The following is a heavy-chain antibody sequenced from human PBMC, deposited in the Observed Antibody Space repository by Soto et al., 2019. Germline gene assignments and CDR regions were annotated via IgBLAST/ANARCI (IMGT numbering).Heavy chain of an antibody. Sequence: QVQLVQSGAEVKKPGSSVKVSCKASGGTFSSYAISWVRQAPGQGLEWMGGIIPIFGTANYAQKFQGRVKITADESTSTADMEMSSLRSEDTAVYYGARADGTEDWVYYFDYCGQGTLVPVSS. CDR3: ARADGTEDWVYYFDY. CDR2: IIPIFGTA. J-gene: IGHJ4*02. V-gene: IGHV1-69*01. CDR1: GGTFSSYA. D-gene: IGHD1-1*01.